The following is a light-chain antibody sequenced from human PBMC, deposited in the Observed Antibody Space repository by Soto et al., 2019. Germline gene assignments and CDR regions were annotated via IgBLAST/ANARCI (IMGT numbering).Light chain of an antibody. Sequence: DIVMTQSPDSLAVSLGETATINCKSSYSLLYSSNNKNYLAWYQQKPGQPPKLLFYWASTRDSGVPDRFSASGCGTDFTLTISSRQAEDVAVYYCQQYYSIPRTFGQGTKV. CDR2: WAS. CDR1: YSLLYSSNNKNY. V-gene: IGKV4-1*01. CDR3: QQYYSIPRT. J-gene: IGKJ1*01.